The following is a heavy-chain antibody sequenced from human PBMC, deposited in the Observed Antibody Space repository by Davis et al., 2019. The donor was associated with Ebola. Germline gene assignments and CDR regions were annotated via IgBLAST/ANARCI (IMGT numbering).Heavy chain of an antibody. CDR2: INHSGST. CDR1: GGSFSGYY. Sequence: PSETLSLTCAVYGGSFSGYYWSWIRQPPGKGLEWIGEINHSGSTNYNPSLKSRVTISVDTSKNQFSLKLSSVTAADTAVYYCARNDYGAQVAFDIWGQGTMVTVSS. V-gene: IGHV4-34*01. CDR3: ARNDYGAQVAFDI. J-gene: IGHJ3*02. D-gene: IGHD4-17*01.